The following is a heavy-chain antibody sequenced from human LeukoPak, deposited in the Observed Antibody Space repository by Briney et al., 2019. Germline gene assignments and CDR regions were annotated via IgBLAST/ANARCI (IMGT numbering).Heavy chain of an antibody. V-gene: IGHV7-4-1*02. J-gene: IGHJ4*02. D-gene: IGHD3-9*01. CDR1: GYTFTSYA. CDR3: ARGGQGLRYFDWLPKALGY. CDR2: INTNTGNP. Sequence: GASVKVSCKASGYTFTSYAMNWVRQAPGQGLEWMGWINTNTGNPTYAQGFTGRFVFSLDTSVSTAYLQISSLKAEDTAVYYCARGGQGLRYFDWLPKALGYWGQGTLVTVSS.